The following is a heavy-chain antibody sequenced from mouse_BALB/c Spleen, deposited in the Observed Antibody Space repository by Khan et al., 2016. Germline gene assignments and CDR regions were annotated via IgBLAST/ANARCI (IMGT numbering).Heavy chain of an antibody. CDR3: ARSPYDDDVGFAY. D-gene: IGHD2-4*01. J-gene: IGHJ3*01. CDR1: GFNIKDTY. Sequence: VQLKESGAELVKPGASVKLSCTASGFNIKDTYMHWVKQRPEQGLEWIGRIDPANGNTKYDPKFQGKVTIPADTSSNTAYLQLSSLTSEDTAVYYCARSPYDDDVGFAYWGQGTLVTVSA. CDR2: IDPANGNT. V-gene: IGHV14-3*02.